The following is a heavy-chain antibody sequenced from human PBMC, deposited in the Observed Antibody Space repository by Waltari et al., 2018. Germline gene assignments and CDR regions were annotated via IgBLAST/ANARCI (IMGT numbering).Heavy chain of an antibody. D-gene: IGHD3-10*01. CDR3: ARDGRIYYGSGSRVGMDV. CDR2: INPNSGGT. CDR1: GYTFTGYY. J-gene: IGHJ6*02. V-gene: IGHV1-2*06. Sequence: QVQLVQSGAEVKKPGASVKVSCKASGYTFTGYYMHWVRQAPGQGLEWMGRINPNSGGTNYAQKFQGRVTMTRDTSISTAYMELSRLRSDDTAVYYCARDGRIYYGSGSRVGMDVWGQGTTVTVSS.